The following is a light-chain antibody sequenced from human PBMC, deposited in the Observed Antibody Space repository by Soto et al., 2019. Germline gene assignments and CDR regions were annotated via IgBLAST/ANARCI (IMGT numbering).Light chain of an antibody. J-gene: IGLJ1*01. CDR3: SSHTNSDTVYV. Sequence: QSVLTQPPSASGSPGQSVTFSCTGTSSDIGDYNYVSWYQQHPGKAPKLMIYEVTKRPSGVPDRFSGSKSGNTASLTVSGLQADDEADYYCSSHTNSDTVYVFGAGTKVTVL. CDR2: EVT. CDR1: SSDIGDYNY. V-gene: IGLV2-8*01.